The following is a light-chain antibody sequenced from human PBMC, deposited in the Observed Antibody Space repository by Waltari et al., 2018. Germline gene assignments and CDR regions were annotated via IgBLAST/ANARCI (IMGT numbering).Light chain of an antibody. CDR1: QSVGRS. Sequence: EIVLTQSPGTLSLSPWARATLACRASQSVGRSLAWYQQKPGQAPRLLIYDASRRATGIPDRFSGSGSGTDFSLTISRLEPEDFAVYYCQHYVRLPATFGQGTKVEI. J-gene: IGKJ1*01. V-gene: IGKV3-20*01. CDR2: DAS. CDR3: QHYVRLPAT.